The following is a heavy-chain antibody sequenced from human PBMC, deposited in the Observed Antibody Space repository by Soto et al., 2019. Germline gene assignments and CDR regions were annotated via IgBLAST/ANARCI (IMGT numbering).Heavy chain of an antibody. CDR2: IYHSGST. V-gene: IGHV4-4*02. CDR3: ARGPTTEKVDS. J-gene: IGHJ4*02. Sequence: SETLSLTCAVSGGSISSSNWWSWVRQPPGKGLEWIGDIYHSGSTNYNPSLKSRVTISADTSMNQFSLALTSVTAADTAMYYCARGPTTEKVDSWGQGILVTVSS. CDR1: GGSISSSNW.